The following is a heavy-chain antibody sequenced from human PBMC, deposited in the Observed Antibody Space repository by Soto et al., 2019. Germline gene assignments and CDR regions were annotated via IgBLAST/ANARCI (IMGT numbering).Heavy chain of an antibody. V-gene: IGHV3-33*05. CDR2: FSYDGSD. CDR1: GFPFREFG. CDR3: ARRWNYYLDF. Sequence: QMQLVESGGGVVQPGRSLRLSCVASGFPFREFGMHWVRQAPGKGLEWVALFSYDGSDYADSVKGRFTISRDDSRDTLFLHMDNLRPDDTGVYYCARRWNYYLDFWGQGTLVAVSS. J-gene: IGHJ4*02. D-gene: IGHD1-1*01.